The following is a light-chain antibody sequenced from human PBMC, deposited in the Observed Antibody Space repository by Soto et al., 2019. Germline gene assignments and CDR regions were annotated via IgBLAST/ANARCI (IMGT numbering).Light chain of an antibody. CDR1: SSDVGGYNY. CDR3: GTSADSNKLGA. V-gene: IGLV2-8*01. J-gene: IGLJ1*01. CDR2: EVS. Sequence: QSVLTQPPSASGSPGQSVTISCTGTSSDVGGYNYVSWYQQHPGKAPKLMIYEVSKRPSGVPDRFSGSKSGNTASLTVSGVQDEDEGDYYCGTSADSNKLGAFGTWT.